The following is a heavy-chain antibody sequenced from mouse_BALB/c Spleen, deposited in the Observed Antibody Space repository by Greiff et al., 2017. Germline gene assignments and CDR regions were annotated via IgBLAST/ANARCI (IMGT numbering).Heavy chain of an antibody. J-gene: IGHJ3*01. CDR3: ARGGAY. CDR1: GYSFTSYY. CDR2: IDPFNGGT. V-gene: IGHV1-31*01. Sequence: VQLQQSGPELMKPGASVKISCKASGYSFTSYYMHWVKQSHGKSLERIGYIDPFNGGTSSNQKFKGKATLTVDKSSSTAYMHLSSLTSEDSAVYYCARGGAYWGQGTLVTVSA.